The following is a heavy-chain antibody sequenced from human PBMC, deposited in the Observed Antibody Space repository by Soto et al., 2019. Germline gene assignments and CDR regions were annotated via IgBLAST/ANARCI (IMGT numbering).Heavy chain of an antibody. V-gene: IGHV3-64*01. D-gene: IGHD2-8*01. J-gene: IGHJ6*03. CDR1: GFTFSSYA. Sequence: EVQLVESGGGLVQPGGSLRLSCAASGFTFSSYAMHWVRQAPGKGLEYVSAISSNGGSTYYANSVKGRFTISRDYSKNPRYLQMGSLRAEDMAVYYCARGKYCTNGVCYFPCSFYYYYMDVWGKGTTVTVSS. CDR3: ARGKYCTNGVCYFPCSFYYYYMDV. CDR2: ISSNGGST.